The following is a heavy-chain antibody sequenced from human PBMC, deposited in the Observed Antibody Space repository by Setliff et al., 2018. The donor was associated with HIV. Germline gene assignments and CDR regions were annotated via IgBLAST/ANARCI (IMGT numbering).Heavy chain of an antibody. J-gene: IGHJ3*02. V-gene: IGHV1-46*01. D-gene: IGHD5-12*01. CDR1: GYSFTNHY. CDR3: ASAGAWQRNALDI. Sequence: ASVKVSCKPSGYSFTNHYMHWVQQAPGQGLEWMGVINPTGGSTGNTQKFQGRVAMTRDTSTSTVYMELSSLRSEDTAVYYCASAGAWQRNALDIWGQGTMVTVSS. CDR2: INPTGGST.